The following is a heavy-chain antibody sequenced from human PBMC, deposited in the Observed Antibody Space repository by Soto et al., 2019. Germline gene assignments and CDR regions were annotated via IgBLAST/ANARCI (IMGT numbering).Heavy chain of an antibody. CDR3: ARAPHGMDV. CDR2: ISYDGSKK. Sequence: QEQLVESGGGVVQPGRSLRLSCVASGFMFSSYAMHWVRQAPGKGLEGMAVISYDGSKKYYTDSVKGRYTISRDDSKNTLYLQMNSLRVEDTAVYYCARAPHGMDVWGQGTTVTVSS. CDR1: GFMFSSYA. J-gene: IGHJ6*02. V-gene: IGHV3-30-3*01.